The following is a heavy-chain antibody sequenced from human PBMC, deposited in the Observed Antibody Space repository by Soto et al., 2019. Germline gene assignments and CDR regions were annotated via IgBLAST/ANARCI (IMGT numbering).Heavy chain of an antibody. J-gene: IGHJ3*02. Sequence: PGGSLRLSCEVSGFTLSSYGMHWVRQAPGKGLEWVGAIASDGTKESYGDSVKGRFTISRDNPKNTLYLQMNSLRGDDTAVYFCAKGHAPEIHSSFYIWGQRTMVTVSS. V-gene: IGHV3-30*18. CDR2: IASDGTKE. CDR3: AKGHAPEIHSSFYI. CDR1: GFTLSSYG.